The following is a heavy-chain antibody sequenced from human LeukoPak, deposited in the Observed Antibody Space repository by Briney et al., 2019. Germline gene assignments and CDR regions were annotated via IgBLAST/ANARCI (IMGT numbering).Heavy chain of an antibody. D-gene: IGHD4/OR15-4a*01. CDR1: GLTVRSTY. Sequence: GGSLRLSCAASGLTVRSTYMSWVRQAPGKGLEWVSIIYSGGSTYYADSVKGRFTISRDNSKNTLYLQMNSLRAEDTAVYYCAREFNYGERAFDVWGQGTMVTVSS. V-gene: IGHV3-53*01. CDR2: IYSGGST. J-gene: IGHJ3*01. CDR3: AREFNYGERAFDV.